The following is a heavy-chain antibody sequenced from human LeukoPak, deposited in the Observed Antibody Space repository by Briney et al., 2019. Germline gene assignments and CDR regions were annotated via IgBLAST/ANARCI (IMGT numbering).Heavy chain of an antibody. D-gene: IGHD3-22*01. V-gene: IGHV4-31*03. CDR1: GGSINSGDYF. CDR2: IHYSGST. J-gene: IGHJ5*02. CDR3: ARGYDTSGYYGHWFDP. Sequence: SETLSLTCTVSGGSINSGDYFWSWIRQHPGKGLEWIGYIHYSGSTYYNPSLKSRVSISADTTKNQFSLKLTSMTAADTAVYHCARGYDTSGYYGHWFDPWGQGTPVTVSS.